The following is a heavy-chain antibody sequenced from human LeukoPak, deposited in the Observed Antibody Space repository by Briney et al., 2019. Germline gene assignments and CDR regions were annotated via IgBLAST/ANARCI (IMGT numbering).Heavy chain of an antibody. V-gene: IGHV3-30*02. CDR2: IGYNGNNQ. CDR1: GFTFSSYG. D-gene: IGHD3-10*01. J-gene: IGHJ6*03. CDR3: AKDSAFYYIDV. Sequence: PGGSLRLSCAASGFTFSSYGMHWVRQAPGKGLEWVAFIGYNGNNQYYADSVKGRFTISRDNSKNTLYLQMNSLKGDDTAVYYCAKDSAFYYIDVWGKGTTVIISS.